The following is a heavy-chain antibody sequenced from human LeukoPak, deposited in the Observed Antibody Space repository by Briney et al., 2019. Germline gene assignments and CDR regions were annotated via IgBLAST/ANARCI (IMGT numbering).Heavy chain of an antibody. V-gene: IGHV3-66*02. CDR2: IYSGGST. CDR3: ARVGKDSYGLDY. Sequence: GGSLRLSCAASGFTVSSNYMSWVRQAPGKGLEWVAVIYSGGSTYYADSVKGGFTISRDNSKNTLYLQMNSLRAEDTSVYDCARVGKDSYGLDYWGQGTLVTVSS. CDR1: GFTVSSNY. J-gene: IGHJ4*02. D-gene: IGHD5-18*01.